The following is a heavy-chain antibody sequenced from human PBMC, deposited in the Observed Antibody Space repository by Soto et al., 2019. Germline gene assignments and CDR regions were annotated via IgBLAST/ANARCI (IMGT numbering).Heavy chain of an antibody. CDR1: GFTFTSSA. CDR2: IVVGSGNT. J-gene: IGHJ6*02. CDR3: AAGVLTAYDYVCGSYRPPLFGMDV. D-gene: IGHD3-16*02. Sequence: SVKASCKASGFTFTSSAVEWVRQARGQRLEWIGWIVVGSGNTNYAQKFQERVTITRDMSTSTGSMELRSLRSEDTAVYYCAAGVLTAYDYVCGSYRPPLFGMDVCDQRPTVTASS. V-gene: IGHV1-58*01.